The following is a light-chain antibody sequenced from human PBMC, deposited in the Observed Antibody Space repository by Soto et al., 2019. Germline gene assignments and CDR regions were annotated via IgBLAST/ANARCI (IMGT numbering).Light chain of an antibody. CDR2: QAS. V-gene: IGKV1-5*03. Sequence: DIQMPQSPSTLSASVGDRVSITCRASPSISRPLAWYQQKPGKAPNLLIYQASNLEPGVPSRFTGSGSGTEFTLTISSLQPDELATDDGLQYQSYWTFGQGTKVE. J-gene: IGKJ1*01. CDR3: LQYQSYWT. CDR1: PSISRP.